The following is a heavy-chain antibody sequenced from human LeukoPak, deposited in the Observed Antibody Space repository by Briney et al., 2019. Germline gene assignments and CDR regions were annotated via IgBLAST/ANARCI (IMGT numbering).Heavy chain of an antibody. CDR1: GFTFSSYW. CDR3: ARDKWFGEFYNWFDP. Sequence: PGGSLRLSCAASGFTFSSYWMSWVRQAPGKGLEWVANINQDGSEKYYVDSVKGRFTISRDNAKNSLYLQMNSLRAEDTAVYYCARDKWFGEFYNWFDPWGPGTLVTVSS. D-gene: IGHD3-10*01. CDR2: INQDGSEK. J-gene: IGHJ5*02. V-gene: IGHV3-7*01.